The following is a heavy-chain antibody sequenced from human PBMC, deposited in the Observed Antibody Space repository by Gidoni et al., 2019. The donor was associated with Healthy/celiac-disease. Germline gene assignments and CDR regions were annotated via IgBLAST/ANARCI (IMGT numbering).Heavy chain of an antibody. CDR3: AKAIGGSIAAAHGY. J-gene: IGHJ4*02. D-gene: IGHD6-13*01. V-gene: IGHV3-9*01. CDR1: GFTFDDYA. Sequence: EVQLVESGGGLVQPGRSLRLSCAASGFTFDDYAMHWVRQAPGKGLEWVSGISWNSGSIGYADSVKGRFTISRDNAKNSLYLQMNSLRAEDTALYYCAKAIGGSIAAAHGYWGQGTLVTVSS. CDR2: ISWNSGSI.